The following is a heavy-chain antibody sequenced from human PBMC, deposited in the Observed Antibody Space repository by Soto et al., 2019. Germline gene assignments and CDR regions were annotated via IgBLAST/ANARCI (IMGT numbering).Heavy chain of an antibody. CDR2: VHYTGSA. CDR3: AREGASRFRGFDY. J-gene: IGHJ4*02. D-gene: IGHD2-2*01. CDR1: GDSINNYY. V-gene: IGHV4-59*01. Sequence: QVQLQESGPGLVKLSETLSLTCSVSGDSINNYYWSWIRQPPGKGLEWTGFVHYTGSANYNPSLKSRVTISVGTSKKQFSLRLSSVTAADSGVYYCAREGASRFRGFDYWGQGPLVTVSS.